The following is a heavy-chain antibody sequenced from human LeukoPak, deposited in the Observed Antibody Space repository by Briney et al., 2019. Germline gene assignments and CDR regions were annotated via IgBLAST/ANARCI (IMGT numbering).Heavy chain of an antibody. J-gene: IGHJ4*02. D-gene: IGHD7-27*01. CDR3: ARDLGIGGLDY. Sequence: GASVKVSCKASGYTFTGYYMHWVRQAPGQGLEWMGWINPNSGGTNYAQKFQGRVTMTRDTSISTAYMELRSLRSDDTAVYYCARDLGIGGLDYWGQGTLVTVSS. V-gene: IGHV1-2*02. CDR2: INPNSGGT. CDR1: GYTFTGYY.